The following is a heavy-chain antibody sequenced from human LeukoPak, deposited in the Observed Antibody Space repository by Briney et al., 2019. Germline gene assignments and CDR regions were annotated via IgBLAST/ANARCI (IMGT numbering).Heavy chain of an antibody. J-gene: IGHJ4*02. D-gene: IGHD3-22*01. V-gene: IGHV1-24*01. CDR3: ATALPKNFYDSSGYRYCFDC. CDR2: LDPEYSET. Sequence: ASVKVSCQVSGYTLTELSIHWVRQAPGQGLEWMGGLDPEYSETIYAQRFQGRITMTEDTSTDTAYMDLRSLRSEDTAVYYCATALPKNFYDSSGYRYCFDCWGQGALVTVSS. CDR1: GYTLTELS.